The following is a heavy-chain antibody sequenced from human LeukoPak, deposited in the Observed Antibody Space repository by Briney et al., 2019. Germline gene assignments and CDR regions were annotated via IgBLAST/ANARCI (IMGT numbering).Heavy chain of an antibody. Sequence: PGGSLRLSCTASGFPFIEYSMNWVRQVPGKGLEWIAYIGIDSGNTKYADSVRGRLTISADKAKNSLYLQMNSLRVEDTAVYYCARDHNYAFDNWGQGTLVSVAS. CDR3: ARDHNYAFDN. J-gene: IGHJ4*02. CDR1: GFPFIEYS. V-gene: IGHV3-48*01. D-gene: IGHD1-1*01. CDR2: IGIDSGNT.